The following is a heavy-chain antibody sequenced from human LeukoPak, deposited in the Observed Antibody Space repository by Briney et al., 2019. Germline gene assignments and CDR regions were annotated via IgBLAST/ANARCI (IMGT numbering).Heavy chain of an antibody. CDR1: GYTFTDYA. Sequence: ASVEVSCKASGYTFTDYALHWVRQAPGQSLEWMGWITTGRGETRYSQEFQRRITFTRDTSASTVYMDLSDLRSEDTAVYYCARGGKQWRGGNYFDSWGQGTLVAVSS. CDR3: ARGGKQWRGGNYFDS. J-gene: IGHJ4*02. CDR2: ITTGRGET. D-gene: IGHD6-19*01. V-gene: IGHV1-3*03.